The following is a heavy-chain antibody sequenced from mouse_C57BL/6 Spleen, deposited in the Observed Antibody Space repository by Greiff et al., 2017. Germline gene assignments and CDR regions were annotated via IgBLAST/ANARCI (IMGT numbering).Heavy chain of an antibody. J-gene: IGHJ3*01. Sequence: VQLQQSGPELVKPGASVKISCKASGYTFTDYYMNWVKQSHGKSLEWIGDINPNNGGTSYNQKFKGKATLTVDKSSSTAYMELRSLTSEDSAVYYCARRGGPAGFADWGQGTLVTVSA. CDR2: INPNNGGT. V-gene: IGHV1-26*01. CDR3: ARRGGPAGFAD. CDR1: GYTFTDYY.